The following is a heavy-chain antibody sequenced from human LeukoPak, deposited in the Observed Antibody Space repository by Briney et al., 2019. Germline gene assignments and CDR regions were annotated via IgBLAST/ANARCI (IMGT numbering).Heavy chain of an antibody. D-gene: IGHD3-22*01. V-gene: IGHV3-23*01. CDR1: GFTFSNYA. Sequence: GGSLRLSCAASGFTFSNYAMSWVRQAPGKGLEWVSVISGSGGSTYYADSVKGRFTISRDNSKNTLYLQMNSLRAEDTAVYYCAKVAHSSGYPFDYRGQGTLVTVSS. CDR3: AKVAHSSGYPFDY. J-gene: IGHJ4*02. CDR2: ISGSGGST.